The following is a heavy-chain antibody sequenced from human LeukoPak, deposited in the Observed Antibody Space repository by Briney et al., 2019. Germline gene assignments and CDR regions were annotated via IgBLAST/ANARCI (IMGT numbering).Heavy chain of an antibody. J-gene: IGHJ3*02. CDR3: TIYCSSTSCYGAFDI. D-gene: IGHD2-2*01. CDR1: GFTFGDYA. Sequence: QPGRSLLLSCTASGFTFGDYAMSWVRQAPGKGLEWVGFIRSKAYGGTTEYAASVKGIFTISRDDSKSIAYLQMNSLKTEDTAVYYCTIYCSSTSCYGAFDIWGQGTMVTVSS. CDR2: IRSKAYGGTT. V-gene: IGHV3-49*04.